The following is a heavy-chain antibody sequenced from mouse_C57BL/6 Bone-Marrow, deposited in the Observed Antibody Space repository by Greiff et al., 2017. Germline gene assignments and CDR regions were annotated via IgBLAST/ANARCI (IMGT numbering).Heavy chain of an antibody. J-gene: IGHJ4*01. CDR3: ARGDYFGNYAMDY. CDR2: IYLGNLNI. D-gene: IGHD1-1*01. CDR1: GYNFTDNY. Sequence: QVQLQQSGPVLVKPGASVRISCKASGYNFTDNYMHWVKQRPGQGLEWIGWIYLGNLNIKYNEKFKGKATLTADKSSSTAYMQLSSLTSEDSAVYFCARGDYFGNYAMDYWGQGTPVTVSS. V-gene: IGHV1S56*01.